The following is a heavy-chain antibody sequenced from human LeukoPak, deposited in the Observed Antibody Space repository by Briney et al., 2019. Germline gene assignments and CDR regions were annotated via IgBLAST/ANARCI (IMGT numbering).Heavy chain of an antibody. CDR3: ARGALVPEY. V-gene: IGHV3-7*01. D-gene: IGHD2-2*01. J-gene: IGHJ4*02. CDR2: IKQDGSGE. Sequence: PGGSLRLSCAASGFTFGSYWMSWVRQAPGKGLEWVANIKQDGSGEYYVDSVKGRFTISRDNAKNSLYLRMNSLRAEDTAVYYCARGALVPEYWGQGTLVTVSS. CDR1: GFTFGSYW.